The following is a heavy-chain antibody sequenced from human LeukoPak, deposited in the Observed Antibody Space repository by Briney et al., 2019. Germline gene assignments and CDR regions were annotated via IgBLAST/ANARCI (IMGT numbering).Heavy chain of an antibody. V-gene: IGHV3-53*01. Sequence: GGSLRLSCAASGFTVSSNYMSWVRQAPGKGLEWVSVIYSGGSTYYADSVKGRFTISRDNSKNTLYLQMNSLRAEDTDVYYCARAHTAMAYGMDVWGQGTTVTVSS. CDR1: GFTVSSNY. J-gene: IGHJ6*02. CDR2: IYSGGST. CDR3: ARAHTAMAYGMDV. D-gene: IGHD5-18*01.